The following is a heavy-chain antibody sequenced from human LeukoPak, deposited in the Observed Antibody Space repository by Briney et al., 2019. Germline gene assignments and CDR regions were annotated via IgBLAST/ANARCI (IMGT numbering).Heavy chain of an antibody. CDR1: GFTFSDCV. V-gene: IGHV3-23*01. CDR2: ISSSGGGT. Sequence: PGGSLRLSCAASGFTFSDCVMSWVRQAPGKGLEWVSGISSSGGGTYYADSVKGRFAISRDNSKNTLYLQMNSLRAEDTAVYYCAKPLSSGWYYFDYWGQGTLVTVSS. CDR3: AKPLSSGWYYFDY. J-gene: IGHJ4*02. D-gene: IGHD6-19*01.